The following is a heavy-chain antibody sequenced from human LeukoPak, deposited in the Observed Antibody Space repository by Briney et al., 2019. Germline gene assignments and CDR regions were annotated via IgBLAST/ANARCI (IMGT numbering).Heavy chain of an antibody. Sequence: GGSLRLSCAASGFTFSSSGMHWVRQAPGKGLEWVAFIRYDGSNKYYADSVKGRFTISRDNAKNSLYLQMNSLRAEDTALYYCAKDRGYSGYEFDYWGQGTLVTVSS. CDR3: AKDRGYSGYEFDY. CDR1: GFTFSSSG. J-gene: IGHJ4*02. CDR2: IRYDGSNK. V-gene: IGHV3-30*02. D-gene: IGHD5-12*01.